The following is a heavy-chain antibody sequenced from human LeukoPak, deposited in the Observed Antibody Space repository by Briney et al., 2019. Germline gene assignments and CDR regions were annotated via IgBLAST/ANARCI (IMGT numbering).Heavy chain of an antibody. CDR1: GYTFTSYG. J-gene: IGHJ3*02. V-gene: IGHV1-18*01. Sequence: GASVKVSCKASGYTFTSYGISWVRQAPGQGLEWMGWISAYNGNTNYAQKLQGRVTMTTDTSTSTAYMELRSLRSEDTAVYYCARGLPGIAVPGSQAVDAFDIWGQGTMVTVSS. CDR3: ARGLPGIAVPGSQAVDAFDI. CDR2: ISAYNGNT. D-gene: IGHD6-19*01.